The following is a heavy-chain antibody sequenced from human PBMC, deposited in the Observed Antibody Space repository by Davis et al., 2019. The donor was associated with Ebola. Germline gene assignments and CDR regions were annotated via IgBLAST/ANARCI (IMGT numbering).Heavy chain of an antibody. CDR3: ARAYPGMFDY. J-gene: IGHJ4*02. V-gene: IGHV1-8*03. D-gene: IGHD6-13*01. CDR2: MNPNSGNT. CDR1: GYTFSSYD. Sequence: ASVKVSCKASGYTFSSYDINWVRQATGQGLEWMGWMNPNSGNTGYAQKFQGRVTITRSTSISTAYMGLSSLTSEDTAVYYCARAYPGMFDYWGQGTLVTVSS.